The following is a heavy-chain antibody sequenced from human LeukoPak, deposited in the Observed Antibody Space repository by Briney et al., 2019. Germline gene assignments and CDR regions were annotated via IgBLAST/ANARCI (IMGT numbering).Heavy chain of an antibody. V-gene: IGHV1-18*01. D-gene: IGHD3-3*01. J-gene: IGHJ6*03. CDR1: GYTFTSYG. Sequence: GASVKVSCKASGYTFTSYGISWVRQAPGQGLEWMGWISAYNGNTNYAQKLQGRVTMTTDTSTSTAYMELRSLRSDDTAVYYCARDAPPITIFGVVTSPDYYMDVWGKGTTVTVSS. CDR2: ISAYNGNT. CDR3: ARDAPPITIFGVVTSPDYYMDV.